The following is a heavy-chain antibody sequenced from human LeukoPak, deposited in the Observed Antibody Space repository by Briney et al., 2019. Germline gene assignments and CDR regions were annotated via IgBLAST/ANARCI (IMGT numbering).Heavy chain of an antibody. Sequence: SVKVSCKASGGTSSSYAISWVRQAPGQGLEWTGGIIPIFGTANYAQKFQGRVTITADESTSTAYMELSSLRSEDTAVYYCLRTRHYYDSSGYFYFDYWGQGTLVTVSS. J-gene: IGHJ4*02. CDR1: GGTSSSYA. CDR3: LRTRHYYDSSGYFYFDY. D-gene: IGHD3-22*01. V-gene: IGHV1-69*13. CDR2: IIPIFGTA.